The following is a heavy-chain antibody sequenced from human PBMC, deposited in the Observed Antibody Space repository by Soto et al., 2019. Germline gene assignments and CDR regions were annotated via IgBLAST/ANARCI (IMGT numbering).Heavy chain of an antibody. Sequence: QVQLVESGGGVVQPGRSLRLSCAASGFTFRNYAMHWVRQAPGKGLEWVAVISYDGSNKHYADSVKGRFTISRDNSKNPLYLQMNSLRAEDTAVYYCARDFAVGALYLTFDSWGQGTLVTVSS. CDR3: ARDFAVGALYLTFDS. J-gene: IGHJ4*02. D-gene: IGHD1-26*01. CDR1: GFTFRNYA. CDR2: ISYDGSNK. V-gene: IGHV3-30-3*01.